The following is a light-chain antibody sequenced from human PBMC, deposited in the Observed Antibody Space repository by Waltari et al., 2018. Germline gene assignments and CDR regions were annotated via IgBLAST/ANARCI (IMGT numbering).Light chain of an antibody. Sequence: DIQLTQSPSFLSASAGDSVTITVRASQDINKDLMWYRQKTGKAPNRLIYAASTLQSGVPSRFGGSGSGKGFSLTITSLQPEDFATYYGQQLNSYPLTFGGGTKVEIK. J-gene: IGKJ4*01. CDR1: QDINKD. V-gene: IGKV1-9*01. CDR2: AAS. CDR3: QQLNSYPLT.